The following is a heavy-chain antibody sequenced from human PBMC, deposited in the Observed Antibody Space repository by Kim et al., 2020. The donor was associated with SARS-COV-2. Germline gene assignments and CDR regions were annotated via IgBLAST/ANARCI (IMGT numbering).Heavy chain of an antibody. CDR1: GFTFSAYD. J-gene: IGHJ3*02. CDR2: ITKTTSAI. V-gene: IGHV3-48*02. D-gene: IGHD3-10*01. Sequence: GGSLRLSCATSGFTFSAYDMNWVRQAPGKGLEWLSFITKTTSAIYYADSVKGRFTTSRDNGKNSLYLQMSSLTDEDTAVYFCVRDRSGGAFDIWGQGTLVTVSS. CDR3: VRDRSGGAFDI.